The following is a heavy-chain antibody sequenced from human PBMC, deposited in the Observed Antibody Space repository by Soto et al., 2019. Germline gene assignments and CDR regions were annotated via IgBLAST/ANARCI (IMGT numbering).Heavy chain of an antibody. CDR3: ARHVVQGGYANSLDP. D-gene: IGHD5-12*01. Sequence: ASETLSLTCTVSGGSISTYYWSWIRQPPGKGLEWIGYIYYSGSSNYSPSLKSRVTISVDTSKNQFSLRLSSVTAADTAVYYCARHVVQGGYANSLDPWGQGTLVTVSS. V-gene: IGHV4-59*08. J-gene: IGHJ5*02. CDR1: GGSISTYY. CDR2: IYYSGSS.